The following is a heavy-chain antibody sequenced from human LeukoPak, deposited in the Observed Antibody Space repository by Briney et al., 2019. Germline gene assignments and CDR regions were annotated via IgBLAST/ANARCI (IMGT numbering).Heavy chain of an antibody. CDR3: AKHFCTGLDCSLFDS. J-gene: IGHJ4*02. CDR2: IRSAVDTT. Sequence: GGSLRLSCAASGFTFSTYSMNWVRQAPGKGLEWVSGIRSAVDTTHYADSVKGRFIISRDNSKNTLSLQLNSLRPEDTALYYCAKHFCTGLDCSLFDSWGQGTLVTVSS. D-gene: IGHD3/OR15-3a*01. V-gene: IGHV3-23*01. CDR1: GFTFSTYS.